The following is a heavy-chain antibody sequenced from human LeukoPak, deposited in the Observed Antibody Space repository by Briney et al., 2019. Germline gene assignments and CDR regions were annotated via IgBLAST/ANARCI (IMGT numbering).Heavy chain of an antibody. Sequence: GGSLRLSCAASGFTFSSYTMHWVRQAPGKGLEWEAVISYDGINKYYVDSVKGRFTISRDISKKTVYLQMNSLRAEDTAVYYCARDRYYDTSGVYYFDYWGQGTLVTVSS. CDR1: GFTFSSYT. V-gene: IGHV3-30-3*01. CDR3: ARDRYYDTSGVYYFDY. CDR2: ISYDGINK. J-gene: IGHJ4*02. D-gene: IGHD3-22*01.